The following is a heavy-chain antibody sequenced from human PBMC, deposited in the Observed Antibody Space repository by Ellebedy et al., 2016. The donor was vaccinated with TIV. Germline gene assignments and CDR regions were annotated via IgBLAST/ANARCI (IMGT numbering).Heavy chain of an antibody. CDR2: IYYSGST. Sequence: SETLSLTCTVSGGSISDYYWSWIRQPPGKGLEWIGYIYYSGSTNYNPSLKSRVTISVDTSKNQFSLNLSSVTAADTAVYYCARVIDCSGSSCQDYWGQGTLVTVSS. CDR1: GGSISDYY. J-gene: IGHJ4*02. V-gene: IGHV4-59*01. CDR3: ARVIDCSGSSCQDY. D-gene: IGHD2-15*01.